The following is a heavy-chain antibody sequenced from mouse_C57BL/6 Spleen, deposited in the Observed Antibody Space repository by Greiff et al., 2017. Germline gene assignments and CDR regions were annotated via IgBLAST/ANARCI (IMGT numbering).Heavy chain of an antibody. CDR1: GFTFSDYY. V-gene: IGHV5-16*01. Sequence: DVKLVESEGGLVQPGSSMKLSCTASGFTFSDYYMAWVRQVPEKGLEWVANINYDGSSTYYLDSLKSRFIISRDNAKNILYLQMSSLKSEDTATYYCAREAGYYAMDYWGQGTSVTVSS. CDR2: INYDGSST. CDR3: AREAGYYAMDY. J-gene: IGHJ4*01.